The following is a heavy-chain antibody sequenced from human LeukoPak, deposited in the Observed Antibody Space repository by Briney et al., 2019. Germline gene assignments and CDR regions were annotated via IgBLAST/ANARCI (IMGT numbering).Heavy chain of an antibody. CDR3: ARSKSYSSGWTDFDW. V-gene: IGHV3-13*01. CDR1: GFTFSSHD. CDR2: IGTAGNT. D-gene: IGHD6-19*01. Sequence: GGSLRLSCAASGFTFSSHDMHWVRQPTGKGLEWVSVIGTAGNTYYADSVKGRFTISRENARNSLLLQMDNLRAEDTAVYYCARSKSYSSGWTDFDWWGQGTLVSVSS. J-gene: IGHJ4*02.